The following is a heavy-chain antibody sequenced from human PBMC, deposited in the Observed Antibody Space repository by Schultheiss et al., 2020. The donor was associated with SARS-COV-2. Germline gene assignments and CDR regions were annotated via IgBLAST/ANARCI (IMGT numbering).Heavy chain of an antibody. CDR1: GYTFTGYY. CDR3: ARATRRGATRSYYFDY. J-gene: IGHJ4*02. V-gene: IGHV1-2*06. Sequence: ASVKVSCKASGYTFTGYYMHWVRQAPGQGLEWMGRINPNSGGTNYAQKFQGRVTMTRNTSISTAYMELSSLRSEDTAVYYCARATRRGATRSYYFDYWGQGTLVTVSS. CDR2: INPNSGGT. D-gene: IGHD1-26*01.